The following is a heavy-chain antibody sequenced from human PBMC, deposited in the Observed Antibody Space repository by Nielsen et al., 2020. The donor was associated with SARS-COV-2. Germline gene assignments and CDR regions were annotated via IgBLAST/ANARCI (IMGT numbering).Heavy chain of an antibody. CDR3: ATTAVTTVFDP. Sequence: ASVKVSCKASGYTFTSNDISWVRQAPGQGLEWMGWISAYNGDTNYAQKLQGRVTMTTDTSTSTAYMELRSLRSEDTAVYYCATTAVTTVFDPWGQGTLVTVSS. D-gene: IGHD4-17*01. CDR1: GYTFTSND. J-gene: IGHJ5*02. V-gene: IGHV1-18*01. CDR2: ISAYNGDT.